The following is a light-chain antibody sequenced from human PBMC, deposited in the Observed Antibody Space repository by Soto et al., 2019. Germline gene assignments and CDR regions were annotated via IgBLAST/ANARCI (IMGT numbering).Light chain of an antibody. CDR3: SSYTSSSTYV. J-gene: IGLJ1*01. V-gene: IGLV2-18*02. CDR2: DVS. Sequence: QSVLTQPPSVSGSPGQSVTTSCTGTSSDVGSYNRVSWYQQPPGTAPKVMIYDVSNRPSGVPDRFSGSKSGNTASLTISGLQAEDESDYYCSSYTSSSTYVFGTGTKVTV. CDR1: SSDVGSYNR.